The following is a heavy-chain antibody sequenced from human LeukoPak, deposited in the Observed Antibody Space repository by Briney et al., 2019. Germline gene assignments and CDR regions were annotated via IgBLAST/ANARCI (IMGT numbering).Heavy chain of an antibody. CDR3: ARGGAWYTFAH. D-gene: IGHD6-19*01. CDR2: IKAVGSEK. V-gene: IGHV3-7*01. Sequence: GGSLRLSCAASGFTSSSYAMHWVRQAPGKGLEWVANIKAVGSEKYYVDSVRGRFTISRDNLKNSLYLQMNSLRADDTAVHYWARGGAWYTFAHWGQGTRVTVSS. J-gene: IGHJ4*02. CDR1: GFTSSSYA.